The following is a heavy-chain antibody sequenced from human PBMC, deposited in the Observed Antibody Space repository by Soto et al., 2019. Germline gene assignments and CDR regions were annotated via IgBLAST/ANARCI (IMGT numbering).Heavy chain of an antibody. D-gene: IGHD2-2*01. CDR3: ARVIPGAEAWFDP. V-gene: IGHV1-18*04. CDR2: ISASSDST. J-gene: IGHJ5*02. CDR1: GYPFTSYY. Sequence: ASVKVSCKASGYPFTSYYVHWVRQAPGQGLEWMGWISASSDSTSYAQKFQGRVTMTIDTSTSTAYLDLRSLTSDDTAVYYCARVIPGAEAWFDPWGQGTLVTVSS.